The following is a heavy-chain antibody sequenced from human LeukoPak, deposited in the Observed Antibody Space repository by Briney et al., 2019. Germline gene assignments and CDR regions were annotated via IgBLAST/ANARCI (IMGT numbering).Heavy chain of an antibody. Sequence: ASVKVSCKGSGYSFTSYWIGWVCQMPGKGLEWMGIIYPGDSDTRYSPSFQGQVTISADKSISTAYLQWSSLRASDTAMYYCARRDCSSTSCQGFDPWGQGTLVTVSS. V-gene: IGHV5-51*01. J-gene: IGHJ5*02. CDR1: GYSFTSYW. CDR3: ARRDCSSTSCQGFDP. D-gene: IGHD2-2*01. CDR2: IYPGDSDT.